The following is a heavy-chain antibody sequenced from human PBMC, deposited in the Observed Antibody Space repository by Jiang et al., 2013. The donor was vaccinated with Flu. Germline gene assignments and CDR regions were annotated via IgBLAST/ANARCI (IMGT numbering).Heavy chain of an antibody. D-gene: IGHD2-15*01. CDR3: ARSREYCSGGSCYTLPYY. Sequence: GSGLVKPSQTLSLTCTVSGGSISSGSYYWSWIRQPAGKGLEWIGRIYTSGSTNYNPSLKSRVTISVDTSKNQFSLKLSSVTAADTAVYYCARSREYCSGGSCYTLPYYWG. CDR2: IYTSGST. CDR1: GGSISSGSYY. V-gene: IGHV4-61*02. J-gene: IGHJ4*01.